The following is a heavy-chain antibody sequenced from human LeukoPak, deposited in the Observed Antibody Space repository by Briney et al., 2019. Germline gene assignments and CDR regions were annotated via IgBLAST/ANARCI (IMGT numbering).Heavy chain of an antibody. Sequence: NTSETLSLTCAVYGRSFSGYYWSWIRQPPGKGLEWIGEINHSGSTNYNPSLKSRVTISVDTSKNQFSLKLSSVTAADTAVYYCARATRYSSGWSRYYFDYWGQGTLVTVSS. CDR3: ARATRYSSGWSRYYFDY. CDR2: INHSGST. J-gene: IGHJ4*02. CDR1: GRSFSGYY. D-gene: IGHD6-19*01. V-gene: IGHV4-34*01.